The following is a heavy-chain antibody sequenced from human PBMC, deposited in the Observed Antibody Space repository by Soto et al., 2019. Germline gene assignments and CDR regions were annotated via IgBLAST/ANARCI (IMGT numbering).Heavy chain of an antibody. CDR3: ASVVVITSRAAFDI. V-gene: IGHV3-33*01. Sequence: QVQLVESGGGVVQPGRSLRLSCAASGFTFSSYGMHWVRQAPGKGLEWVAVIWYDGSNKYYADSVKGRFTISRDNSKNTLYLQMNSLRAEDTAVYYCASVVVITSRAAFDIWGQGTMVTVSS. J-gene: IGHJ3*02. CDR1: GFTFSSYG. CDR2: IWYDGSNK. D-gene: IGHD3-22*01.